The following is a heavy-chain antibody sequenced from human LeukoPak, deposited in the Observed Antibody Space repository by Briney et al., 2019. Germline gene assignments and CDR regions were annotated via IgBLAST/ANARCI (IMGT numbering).Heavy chain of an antibody. V-gene: IGHV4-38-2*01. J-gene: IGHJ4*02. CDR1: DYSISSGYY. D-gene: IGHD5-18*01. Sequence: PSETLSLTCAVPDYSISSGYYWGWIRQPPGKGLEWIGSIYHSGSTYYNPSLESRVTISVDTSKNQFSLKLSSVTAADTAVYYCAKEVYTYGFTPFDYWGQGTLVTVSS. CDR2: IYHSGST. CDR3: AKEVYTYGFTPFDY.